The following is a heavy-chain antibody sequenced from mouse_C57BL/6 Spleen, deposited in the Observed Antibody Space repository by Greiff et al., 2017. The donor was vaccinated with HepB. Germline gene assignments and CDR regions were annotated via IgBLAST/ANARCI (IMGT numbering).Heavy chain of an antibody. D-gene: IGHD1-1*01. CDR1: GYTFTSYW. CDR3: ARRIYYGSSSFDY. Sequence: QVQLQQPGAELVMPGASVKLSCKASGYTFTSYWMHWVKQRPGQGLEWIGEIDPSDSYTNYNQKFKGKSTLTVDKSSSTAYMQLSSLTSEDSAVYYCARRIYYGSSSFDYWGQGTTLTVSS. V-gene: IGHV1-69*01. J-gene: IGHJ2*01. CDR2: IDPSDSYT.